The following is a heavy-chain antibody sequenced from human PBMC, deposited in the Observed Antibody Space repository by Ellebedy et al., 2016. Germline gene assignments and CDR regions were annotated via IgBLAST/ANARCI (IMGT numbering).Heavy chain of an antibody. V-gene: IGHV4-30-4*02. Sequence: SETLSLXXTVSGGSISSGDYYWSWIRQPPGKGLEWIGYIYYSGSTYYNPSLKSRVTISVDTSKNQFSLKLSSVTAADTAVYYCARVEGGMDVWGQGTTVTVSS. CDR2: IYYSGST. J-gene: IGHJ6*02. CDR3: ARVEGGMDV. CDR1: GGSISSGDYY.